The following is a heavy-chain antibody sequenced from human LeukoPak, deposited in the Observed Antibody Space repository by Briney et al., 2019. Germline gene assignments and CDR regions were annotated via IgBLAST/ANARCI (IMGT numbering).Heavy chain of an antibody. J-gene: IGHJ4*02. Sequence: SETLSLTCTVSGGSISSYYWSWIRQPPGKGLEWIGYIYYSGSTNYNPSLKSRVTISVDTSKNQFSLKLSSVTAADTAVYYCARGTAILHYFDYWGQGTLVTVSS. CDR3: ARGTAILHYFDY. D-gene: IGHD2-21*02. CDR2: IYYSGST. V-gene: IGHV4-59*01. CDR1: GGSISSYY.